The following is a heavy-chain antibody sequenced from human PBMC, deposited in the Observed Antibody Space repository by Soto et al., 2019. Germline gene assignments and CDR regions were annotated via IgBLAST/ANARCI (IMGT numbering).Heavy chain of an antibody. D-gene: IGHD5-12*01. CDR3: ARHPPQYNYYGMDV. V-gene: IGHV5-51*01. J-gene: IGHJ6*04. Sequence: GESQTIRRSVAGYSCTSYCIGWVRQMTGKGLEWMGIICPGDSETRYSPSFQGQVTISADKSISTAYLQWSSLKASDTAMYYCARHPPQYNYYGMDVWGKGTTVTVSS. CDR1: GYSCTSYC. CDR2: ICPGDSET.